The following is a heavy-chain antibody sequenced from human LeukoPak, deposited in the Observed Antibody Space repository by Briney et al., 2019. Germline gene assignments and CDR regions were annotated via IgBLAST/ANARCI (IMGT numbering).Heavy chain of an antibody. CDR2: ISSSSGYI. CDR1: GFTFSSYS. Sequence: GGSLRLSCAASGFTFSSYSVNWVRQAPGKGLEWVSSISSSSGYIYYADSVKGRFTISRDNAKNSLYLQMNSLRAEDTAVYYCARVCVPAAISAPAFDIWGQGTMVTVSS. CDR3: ARVCVPAAISAPAFDI. V-gene: IGHV3-21*01. D-gene: IGHD2-2*01. J-gene: IGHJ3*02.